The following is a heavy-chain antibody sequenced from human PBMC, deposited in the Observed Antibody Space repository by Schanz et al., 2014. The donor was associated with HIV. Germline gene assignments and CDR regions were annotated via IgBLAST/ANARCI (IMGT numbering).Heavy chain of an antibody. D-gene: IGHD5-18*01. Sequence: EVQLLESGGGLVQPGGSLRLSCAASGFTFRNYAMTWVRQPPGKGLEWVSTISASGATTFYAGSVKGRFTISRDNSRNALYLHMNSLRADDTAIYYCVKAYSSGFSGAGSWGQGALVTVSS. J-gene: IGHJ5*02. V-gene: IGHV3-23*01. CDR3: VKAYSSGFSGAGS. CDR1: GFTFRNYA. CDR2: ISASGATT.